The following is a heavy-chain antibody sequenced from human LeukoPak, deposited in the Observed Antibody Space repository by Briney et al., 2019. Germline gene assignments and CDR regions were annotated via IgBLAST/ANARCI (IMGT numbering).Heavy chain of an antibody. Sequence: SETLSLTCTVSGGSISSYYWSWVRQPPGKGLEWIGYIYYSGITNYNPSLKSRVTISVDTSKNQFSLKLSSVTAADTAVYYCARGSRAAYWYFDLWGRGTLVTVSS. CDR1: GGSISSYY. CDR3: ARGSRAAYWYFDL. D-gene: IGHD3-16*01. J-gene: IGHJ2*01. CDR2: IYYSGIT. V-gene: IGHV4-59*01.